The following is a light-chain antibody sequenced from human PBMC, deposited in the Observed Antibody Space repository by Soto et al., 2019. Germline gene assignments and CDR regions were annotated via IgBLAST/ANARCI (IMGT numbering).Light chain of an antibody. Sequence: ESVLAQPPGTLSLSPGERATLSCRASQSVTNNYIAWYQQKPGQAPRLFIYDASNRATGIPDRFSGSGSGTDFTLTISRLEPEDFAVYYCQQYGSSITFGQGTRLEIK. V-gene: IGKV3-20*01. CDR2: DAS. J-gene: IGKJ5*01. CDR1: QSVTNNY. CDR3: QQYGSSIT.